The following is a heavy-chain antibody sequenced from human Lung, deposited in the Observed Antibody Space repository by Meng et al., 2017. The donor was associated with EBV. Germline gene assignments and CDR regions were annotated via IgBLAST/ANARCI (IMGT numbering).Heavy chain of an antibody. V-gene: IGHV4-34*02. D-gene: IGHD2-2*01. CDR1: GGSFRGYY. J-gene: IGHJ4*02. Sequence: LQAWGAGLLKPSETLSLRCAFSGGSFRGYYWSWIRQSPERGLEWIGEINHSGHTNYNPSLKSRVTISVDTSKNQFSLNLTFVTAADTAVYYCARGGTSSAPFDYWGQGTLVTVSS. CDR2: INHSGHT. CDR3: ARGGTSSAPFDY.